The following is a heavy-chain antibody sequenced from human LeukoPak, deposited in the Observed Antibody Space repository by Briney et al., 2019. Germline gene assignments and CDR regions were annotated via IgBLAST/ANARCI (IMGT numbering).Heavy chain of an antibody. Sequence: SETVSLTCTVSGGSVNSGSYSWSWIRQPPGKGLEWIGYIYYSGSTNYSPSLKSRVTISVDTSKNQFSLKLSSVIAADTAVYYCGGSGTGYHYGLDVWGQGTTVTVSS. J-gene: IGHJ6*02. V-gene: IGHV4-61*01. D-gene: IGHD3/OR15-3a*01. CDR3: GGSGTGYHYGLDV. CDR2: IYYSGST. CDR1: GGSVNSGSYS.